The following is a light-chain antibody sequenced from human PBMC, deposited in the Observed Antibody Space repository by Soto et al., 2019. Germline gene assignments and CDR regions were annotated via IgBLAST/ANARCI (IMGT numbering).Light chain of an antibody. CDR2: AAS. CDR1: QGLTNS. Sequence: DSRRTQYPSSLSAAVGDRVPITCRASQGLTNSLAWYQQKPGKVPKLLIYAASTLQSGVPSRFSGSGSGAEFTLTISSLQPEDVATYYCQRYNSASITFGQGARLAI. V-gene: IGKV1-27*01. CDR3: QRYNSASIT. J-gene: IGKJ5*01.